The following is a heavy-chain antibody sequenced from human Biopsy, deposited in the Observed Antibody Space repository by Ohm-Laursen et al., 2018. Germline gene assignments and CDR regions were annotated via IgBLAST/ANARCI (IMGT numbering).Heavy chain of an antibody. J-gene: IGHJ4*02. CDR2: INCKTGAT. V-gene: IGHV1-2*02. D-gene: IGHD2-21*01. CDR3: ARDPLNGHKHFDY. CDR1: SYTFTDYN. Sequence: GASVTVSCKASSYTFTDYNIHWMRQAPGQGLEWLGYINCKTGATNYAQKFQGTVTMTRDTSISTVYLALGSLRSADTAIYYCARDPLNGHKHFDYWGQGSLVTVSS.